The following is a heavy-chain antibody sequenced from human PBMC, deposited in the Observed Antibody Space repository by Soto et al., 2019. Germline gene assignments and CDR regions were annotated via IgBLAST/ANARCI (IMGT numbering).Heavy chain of an antibody. CDR1: GGSISSSSYY. CDR3: ASFGFYCSGGSCYFC. Sequence: SETLSLTCTVSGGSISSSSYYCGCIRQPPGKGLEWIGSIYYSGSTYYNPSLKSRVTMSVDTSKNEFSLKLSSVTAADTAVYYCASFGFYCSGGSCYFCWGQGTLVTVSS. J-gene: IGHJ4*02. CDR2: IYYSGST. D-gene: IGHD2-15*01. V-gene: IGHV4-39*01.